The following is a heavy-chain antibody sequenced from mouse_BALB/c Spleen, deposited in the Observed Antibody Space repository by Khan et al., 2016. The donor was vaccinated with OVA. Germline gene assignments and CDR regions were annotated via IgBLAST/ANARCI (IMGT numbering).Heavy chain of an antibody. D-gene: IGHD2-1*01. CDR2: INPYNGAT. J-gene: IGHJ3*01. CDR3: ARSGYGNFAY. CDR1: GYTFTDYT. Sequence: EVQLQESGPELVKPGASMKISCKASGYTFTDYTMTWMKQSHGKNLELIGLINPYNGATSYNQKFKGKATLTVDKSSSTAYMELLSLTSEDSAVYYCARSGYGNFAYWGQGTLVTVSA. V-gene: IGHV1-18*01.